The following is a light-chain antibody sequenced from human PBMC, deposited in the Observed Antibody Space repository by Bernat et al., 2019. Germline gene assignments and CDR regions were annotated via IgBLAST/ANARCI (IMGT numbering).Light chain of an antibody. CDR3: QQTSASPPT. Sequence: DIQMTQSPSSLSANVGDRVSITCRASQSITKYLNWYQQKPGKAPKLVIYLASNLESGVPSRFSGSGSGTDFTLTISTLQREDFATYYCQQTSASPPTFGGGTKVEIK. V-gene: IGKV1-39*01. CDR1: QSITKY. J-gene: IGKJ4*01. CDR2: LAS.